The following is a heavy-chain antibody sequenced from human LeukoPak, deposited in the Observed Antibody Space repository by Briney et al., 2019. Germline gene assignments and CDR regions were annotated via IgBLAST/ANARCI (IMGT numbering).Heavy chain of an antibody. J-gene: IGHJ4*02. CDR3: AKYAVREIFFGDY. D-gene: IGHD3-3*01. CDR1: GFTFSNYY. V-gene: IGHV3-23*01. CDR2: ISASGAST. Sequence: PGGSLRLSCEASGFTFSNYYMSWIRQAPGKGLEWVSAISASGASTFYAASVRGRFTISRDNSQNTLYLHMNSLRAEDTAVYYRAKYAVREIFFGDYWGQGTLVAVSS.